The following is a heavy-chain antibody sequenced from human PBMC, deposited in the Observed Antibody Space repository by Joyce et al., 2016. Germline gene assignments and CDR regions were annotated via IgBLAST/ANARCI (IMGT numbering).Heavy chain of an antibody. CDR2: CNDSGFT. Sequence: LQQGGAGLLEPSETLSLTCAVYGGSFSDHYWSWIRQPPGQGLEWIGECNDSGFTVYNPSLKSRVFISADTSTNQFSLRLASVTAAETAVYYCARGGIYYGLDVWGRGTTVTVSS. V-gene: IGHV4-34*01. CDR3: ARGGIYYGLDV. CDR1: GGSFSDHY. J-gene: IGHJ6*02.